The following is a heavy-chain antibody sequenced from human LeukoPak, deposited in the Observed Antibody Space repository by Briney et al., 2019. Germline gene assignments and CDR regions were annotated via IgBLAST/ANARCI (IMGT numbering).Heavy chain of an antibody. Sequence: ASVKVSCEASGYTFTGYYMHWVRQAPGQGLEWMGWINPNSGGTNYAQKFQGRVTMTRDTSISTAYMELSRLRSDDTAVYYCARAESSGWYTGWGYYYYGMDVWGQGTTVTVSS. CDR3: ARAESSGWYTGWGYYYYGMDV. CDR2: INPNSGGT. D-gene: IGHD6-19*01. J-gene: IGHJ6*02. CDR1: GYTFTGYY. V-gene: IGHV1-2*02.